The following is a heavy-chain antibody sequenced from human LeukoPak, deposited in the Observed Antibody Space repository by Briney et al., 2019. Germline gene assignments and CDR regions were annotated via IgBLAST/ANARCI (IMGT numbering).Heavy chain of an antibody. Sequence: SETLSLTCSLSGASINSHYWTWIRQPAGKGLEWIGRIYISGSTNYSPSLKSRVTMSVDTSKNQFSLNLISVTAADTAVYYCARALNPLPGTYYFDYWGQGTLVTVSS. CDR1: GASINSHY. CDR3: ARALNPLPGTYYFDY. D-gene: IGHD2-15*01. V-gene: IGHV4-4*07. J-gene: IGHJ4*02. CDR2: IYISGST.